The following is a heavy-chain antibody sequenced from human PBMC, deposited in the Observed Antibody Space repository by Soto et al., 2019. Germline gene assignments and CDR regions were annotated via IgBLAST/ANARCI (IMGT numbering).Heavy chain of an antibody. V-gene: IGHV2-5*02. CDR1: GFSLSASGVG. J-gene: IGHJ4*02. CDR2: IYWDDEK. D-gene: IGHD3-3*01. CDR3: ARFLWSPPSLYYFDC. Sequence: QITLKESGPTLVQPTQTLTLTCTFSGFSLSASGVGVGWIRQPPGKALEWLALIYWDDEKRYSPSLRSRLTNTNDTSKNQVVLTMTHMDPVDTATFYCARFLWSPPSLYYFDCWGQGTLVTVSS.